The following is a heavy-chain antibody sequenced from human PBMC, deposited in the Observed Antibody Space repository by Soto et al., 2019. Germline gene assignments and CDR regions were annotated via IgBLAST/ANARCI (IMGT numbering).Heavy chain of an antibody. J-gene: IGHJ5*02. D-gene: IGHD6-13*01. CDR2: IIPILGIA. CDR1: GGTFSSYT. V-gene: IGHV1-69*04. CDR3: ARDRIAAADNNWLDP. Sequence: GASVKVSCKASGGTFSSYTMSWVRQAPGQGLEWMGRIIPILGIANYAQKFQGRVTITADKSTSTAYMELSSLRSEDTAVYYCARDRIAAADNNWLDPWGQGTLVTVSS.